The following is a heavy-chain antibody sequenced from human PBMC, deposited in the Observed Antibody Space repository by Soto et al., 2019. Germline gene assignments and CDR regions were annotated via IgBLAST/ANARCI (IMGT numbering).Heavy chain of an antibody. CDR1: SGSISSSSYY. CDR2: IYYSGST. CDR3: ARTMVRGVIIHYYYYGMDV. Sequence: QLQLQESGPGLVKPSETLSLTCTVSSGSISSSSYYWGWIRQPPGKGLEWIGSIYYSGSTYYNPSLKSRVTISVDTSKNQFSQKLSSVTAADTAVYYCARTMVRGVIIHYYYYGMDVWGQGTTVTVSS. V-gene: IGHV4-39*01. D-gene: IGHD3-10*01. J-gene: IGHJ6*02.